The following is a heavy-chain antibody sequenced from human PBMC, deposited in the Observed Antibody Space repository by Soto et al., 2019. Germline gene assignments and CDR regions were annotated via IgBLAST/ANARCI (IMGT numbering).Heavy chain of an antibody. Sequence: SETLSLTCTVSGDSLSSGRYYWTWLRQPPGKGLEWIGYIYHVGTSKYNPSLNSRATISLDTPKSQFSLRLRSVTAADTAVYFCARESIVGDTKFDPWGHGTLVTVSS. D-gene: IGHD1-26*01. CDR1: GDSLSSGRYY. V-gene: IGHV4-61*01. CDR3: ARESIVGDTKFDP. CDR2: IYHVGTS. J-gene: IGHJ5*02.